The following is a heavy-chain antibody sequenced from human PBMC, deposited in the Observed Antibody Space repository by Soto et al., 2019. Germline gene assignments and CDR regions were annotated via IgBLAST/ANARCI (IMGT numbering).Heavy chain of an antibody. CDR1: GGSFSGYY. Sequence: SETLSLTCAVYGGSFSGYYWSWIRQPPGKGLEWIGEINHSGSTNYNPSLKSRVTISVDTSKNQFSLKLSYVAAADTAVYYCARGDYGDSYRFDHWGQGTLVTVS. J-gene: IGHJ4*02. CDR2: INHSGST. D-gene: IGHD4-17*01. V-gene: IGHV4-34*01. CDR3: ARGDYGDSYRFDH.